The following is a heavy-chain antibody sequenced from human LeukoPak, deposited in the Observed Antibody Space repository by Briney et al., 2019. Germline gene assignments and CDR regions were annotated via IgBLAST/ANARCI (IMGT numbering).Heavy chain of an antibody. CDR1: GFTFSRYW. CDR3: ARGTLAGPHYDYGDHFDY. V-gene: IGHV3-74*01. D-gene: IGHD4-17*01. Sequence: GGSLRLSCAASGFTFSRYWMHWVRQAPGEGLVWVSRINPDGSHTTYADAVEGRFTISRDNAKNTVYLQMNSLRAEDTAVYYCARGTLAGPHYDYGDHFDYWGQGTLVTVSS. J-gene: IGHJ4*02. CDR2: INPDGSHT.